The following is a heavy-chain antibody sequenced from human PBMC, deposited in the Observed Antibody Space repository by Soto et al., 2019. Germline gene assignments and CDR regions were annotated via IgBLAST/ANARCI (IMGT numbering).Heavy chain of an antibody. J-gene: IGHJ3*02. V-gene: IGHV1-46*03. CDR1: GYTFTSYY. Sequence: ASVKVSCKASGYTFTSYYMHWVRQAPGQGLEWMGIINPSGGSTSYAQKFQGRVTMTRDTSTSTVYMELSSLRSEDTAVYYCASLTRSGYSGYDRGPRPDAFDIWGQGTMVTVSS. CDR3: ASLTRSGYSGYDRGPRPDAFDI. D-gene: IGHD5-12*01. CDR2: INPSGGST.